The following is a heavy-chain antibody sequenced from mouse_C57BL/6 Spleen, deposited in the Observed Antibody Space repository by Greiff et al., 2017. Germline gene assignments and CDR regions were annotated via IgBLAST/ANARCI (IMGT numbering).Heavy chain of an antibody. Sequence: VQVVESGPGLVQPSQSLSITCTVSGFSLTSYGVHWVRQSPGKGLEWLGVIWRGGSTDYNAAFMSRLSITKDNSKSQVFFKMNSLQADDTAIYYCAKNSRTDFYAMDYWGQGTSVTVSS. V-gene: IGHV2-5*01. CDR3: AKNSRTDFYAMDY. CDR2: IWRGGST. J-gene: IGHJ4*01. D-gene: IGHD1-1*01. CDR1: GFSLTSYG.